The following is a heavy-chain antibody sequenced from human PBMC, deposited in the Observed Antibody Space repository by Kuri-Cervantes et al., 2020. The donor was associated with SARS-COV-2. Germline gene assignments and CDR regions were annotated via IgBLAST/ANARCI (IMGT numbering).Heavy chain of an antibody. D-gene: IGHD6-13*01. J-gene: IGHJ6*02. CDR3: ARDLIAAAGQYYYYGMDV. Sequence: GSLRLSCTVSGGSVSSYYWSWIRQPAGKGLEWIGRIYTSGSTNYNPSLKSRVTMSVDTSKNQFSLKLSSVTAADTAVYYCARDLIAAAGQYYYYGMDVWGQGITVTVSS. CDR2: IYTSGST. V-gene: IGHV4-4*07. CDR1: GGSVSSYY.